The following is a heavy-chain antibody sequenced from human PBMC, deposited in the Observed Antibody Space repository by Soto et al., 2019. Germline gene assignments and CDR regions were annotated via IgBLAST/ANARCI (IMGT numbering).Heavy chain of an antibody. CDR2: MNPNSGNT. D-gene: IGHD3-22*01. CDR3: ARTEGTYYYDSSGYYPFDY. CDR1: GYTFTSYD. Sequence: QVQLVQSGAEVKKPGASVKVSCKASGYTFTSYDINWVRQATGQGLEWMGWMNPNSGNTGYAQKFQGRVNMTRNTSISTAYMELSSLRSEDTAVYYCARTEGTYYYDSSGYYPFDYWGQGTLVTVSS. V-gene: IGHV1-8*01. J-gene: IGHJ4*02.